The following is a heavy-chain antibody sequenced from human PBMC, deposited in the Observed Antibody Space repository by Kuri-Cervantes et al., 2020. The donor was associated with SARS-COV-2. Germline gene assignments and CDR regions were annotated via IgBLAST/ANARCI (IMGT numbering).Heavy chain of an antibody. Sequence: GGSLRLSCAASGFTVSSNYMSWVRQAPGKGLEWVSVIYSGGSTYYADSVKGRFTIARDNSKNTLYLQMNSLGAEETAVYYCARDLGTIQGRDYWGQGTLVTVSS. V-gene: IGHV3-66*02. CDR3: ARDLGTIQGRDY. J-gene: IGHJ4*02. CDR2: IYSGGST. D-gene: IGHD1-1*01. CDR1: GFTVSSNY.